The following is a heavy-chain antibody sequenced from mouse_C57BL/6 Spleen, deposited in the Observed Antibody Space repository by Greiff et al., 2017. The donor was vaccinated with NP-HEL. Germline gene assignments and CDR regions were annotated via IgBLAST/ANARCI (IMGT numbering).Heavy chain of an antibody. D-gene: IGHD4-1*01. CDR1: GYSITSGYD. Sequence: EVQLQESGPGMVKPSQSLSLTCTVTGYSITSGYDWHWIRHFPGNKLEWMGYISYSGSTNYNPSLKSRISITHDTSKNHFFLKLNSVTTEDTATYYCARAWDGNYAMDYWGQGTSVTVSS. CDR2: ISYSGST. J-gene: IGHJ4*01. CDR3: ARAWDGNYAMDY. V-gene: IGHV3-1*01.